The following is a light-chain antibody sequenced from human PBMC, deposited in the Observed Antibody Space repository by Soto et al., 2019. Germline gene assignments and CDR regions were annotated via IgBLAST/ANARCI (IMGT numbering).Light chain of an antibody. CDR3: XHYNSYSEA. J-gene: IGKJ1*01. CDR2: ATS. V-gene: IGKV1-9*01. CDR1: QAISSY. Sequence: IQLTPPPSSLSASVGDRVTITCRASQAISSYLAWYQQKPGKAPKLLIYATSTWQSGVPSRFSGSGSGTEFTLTISSLQPDDFATYYCXHYNSYSEAFGQGTKVDIK.